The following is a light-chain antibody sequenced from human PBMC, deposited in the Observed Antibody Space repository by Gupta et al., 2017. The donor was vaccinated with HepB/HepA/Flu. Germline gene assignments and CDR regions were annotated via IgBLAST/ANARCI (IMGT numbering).Light chain of an antibody. Sequence: DIVMTQSPDSLAWPWAGRATINCKSSQSVLYSSNNKNYLAWYQQKPGQPPKLLIYWASTRESGVPDRFSGSGSGTDFTLTISSLQAEDVAVYYCQQYYSTLLTFGGGAKVEIK. CDR3: QQYYSTLLT. J-gene: IGKJ4*01. CDR2: WAS. CDR1: QSVLYSSNNKNY. V-gene: IGKV4-1*01.